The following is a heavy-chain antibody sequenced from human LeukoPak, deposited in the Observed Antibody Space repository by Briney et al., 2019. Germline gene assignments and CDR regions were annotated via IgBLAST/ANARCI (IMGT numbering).Heavy chain of an antibody. CDR3: ARHMYSSSWYRRHYYMDV. CDR2: INHSGST. V-gene: IGHV4-34*01. CDR1: GGSFSGYY. D-gene: IGHD6-13*01. Sequence: SETLSLTCAVYGGSFSGYYWSWIRQPPGKGLEWIGEINHSGSTNYNPSLKSRATISVDTSKNQFSLKLSYVTAADTAVYYCARHMYSSSWYRRHYYMDVWGKGTTVTVSS. J-gene: IGHJ6*03.